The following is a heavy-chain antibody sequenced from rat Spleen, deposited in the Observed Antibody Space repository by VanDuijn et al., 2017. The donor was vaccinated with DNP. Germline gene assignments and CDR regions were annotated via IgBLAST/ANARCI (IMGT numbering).Heavy chain of an antibody. J-gene: IGHJ2*01. V-gene: IGHV3-1*01. CDR2: ISYSGRT. Sequence: EVQLQESGPGLVKPSQSLSLTCSVTGYSITNNYWGWIRKFPGNKMEWIGHISYSGRTSYNPSLKSRTSITRYTAKNQFFLQLNSVTTEDTATYYCARSHGGGAFDYWGQGVMVTVSS. CDR1: GYSITNNY. CDR3: ARSHGGGAFDY. D-gene: IGHD3-1*01.